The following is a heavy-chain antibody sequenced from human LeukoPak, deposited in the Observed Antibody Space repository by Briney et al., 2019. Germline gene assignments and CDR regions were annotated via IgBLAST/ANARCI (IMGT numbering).Heavy chain of an antibody. D-gene: IGHD6-19*01. CDR2: IYGGGDI. CDR3: ARVGVGTVAGNYFDD. Sequence: GGSLRLSCAASGFTVSSSYMTWVRQAPGKGLDWVSLIYGGGDIFYSDSVKGRFTISRRNSENTLYLQMNNLRAEDTAVYYCARVGVGTVAGNYFDDWGQGTLVTVSS. CDR1: GFTVSSSY. J-gene: IGHJ4*02. V-gene: IGHV3-53*04.